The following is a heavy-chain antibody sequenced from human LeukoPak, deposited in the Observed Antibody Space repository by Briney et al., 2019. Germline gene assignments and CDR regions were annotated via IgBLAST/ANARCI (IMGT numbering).Heavy chain of an antibody. J-gene: IGHJ5*02. CDR3: ASYYDSSDSSHWFDP. CDR2: IYHSGST. V-gene: IGHV4-30-2*02. Sequence: SETLSLTCAVSVGSVSSGCYSLTWVRQPPGKGQEWIGYIYHSGSTYSNPSLKSRVTMSVDTSKNQFSLKLSSVTAADTAVYYCASYYDSSDSSHWFDPWGQGTLVTVSS. D-gene: IGHD3-22*01. CDR1: VGSVSSGCYS.